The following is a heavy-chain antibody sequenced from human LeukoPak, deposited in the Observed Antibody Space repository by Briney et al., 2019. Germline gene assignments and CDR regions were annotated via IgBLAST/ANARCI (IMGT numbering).Heavy chain of an antibody. D-gene: IGHD2-21*02. Sequence: GESLKISCKGSGYSFTSYWIGWVGQMPGRGLEWMGIIYLGDSDTRYSPSFQGQVTISADKSISTAYLQWSSLKASDTAMYYCARRPYCGGDCYPEPFDYWGQGTLVTVSS. CDR2: IYLGDSDT. CDR1: GYSFTSYW. J-gene: IGHJ4*02. V-gene: IGHV5-51*01. CDR3: ARRPYCGGDCYPEPFDY.